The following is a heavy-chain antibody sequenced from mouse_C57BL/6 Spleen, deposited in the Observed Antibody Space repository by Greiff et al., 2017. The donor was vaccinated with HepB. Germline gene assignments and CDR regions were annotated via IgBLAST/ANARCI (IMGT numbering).Heavy chain of an antibody. CDR2: ISDGGSYT. J-gene: IGHJ1*03. CDR1: GFTFSSYA. Sequence: EVMLVESGGGLVKPGGSLKLSCAASGFTFSSYAMSWVRQTPEKRLEWVATISDGGSYTYYPDNVKGRFTISRDNAKNNLYLQMSHLKSEDTAMYYCARDSSYGSSYPFYWYFDVWGTGTTVTVSS. CDR3: ARDSSYGSSYPFYWYFDV. V-gene: IGHV5-4*01. D-gene: IGHD1-1*01.